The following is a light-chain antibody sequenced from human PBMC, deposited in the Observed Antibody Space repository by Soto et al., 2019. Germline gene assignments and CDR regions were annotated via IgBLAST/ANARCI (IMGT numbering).Light chain of an antibody. V-gene: IGKV3-20*01. CDR3: QQYGSSPGT. CDR2: GAS. CDR1: QSVSSSY. Sequence: EMVVTQSPATLSMSPWGRATLSCRTSQSVSSSYLAWYQQKPGQAPRLIIYGASNRATGIPDRFSGSGSGTDFTLTISRLEPEDFAVYYCQQYGSSPGTFGQGTRWIS. J-gene: IGKJ1*01.